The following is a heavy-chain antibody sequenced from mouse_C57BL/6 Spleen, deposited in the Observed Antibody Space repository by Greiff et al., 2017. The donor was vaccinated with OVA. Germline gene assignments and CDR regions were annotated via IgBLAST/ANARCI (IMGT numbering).Heavy chain of an antibody. Sequence: VQLQQPGAELVKPGASVKLSCKASGYTFTSYWMHWVKQRPGQGLEWIGMIHPNSGSTNYNEKFKSKATLTVDKSSSTAYMQLSSLTSEDSAVYYCARRGYDYDPLDVWGTGTTVTVSS. CDR1: GYTFTSYW. D-gene: IGHD2-4*01. CDR3: ARRGYDYDPLDV. J-gene: IGHJ1*03. V-gene: IGHV1-64*01. CDR2: IHPNSGST.